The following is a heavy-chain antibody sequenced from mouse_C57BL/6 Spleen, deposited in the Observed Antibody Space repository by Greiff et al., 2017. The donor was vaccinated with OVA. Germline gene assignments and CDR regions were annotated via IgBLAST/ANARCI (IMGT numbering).Heavy chain of an antibody. Sequence: DVQLQESGGDLVKPGGSLKLSCAASGFTFSSYGMSWVRQTPDKRLEWVATISSGGSYTYYPDSVKGRFTISRDNAKNTLYLQMSSLKSEDTAMYYCARQGGYAWFAYWGQGTLVTVSA. CDR2: ISSGGSYT. J-gene: IGHJ3*01. CDR1: GFTFSSYG. CDR3: ARQGGYAWFAY. V-gene: IGHV5-6*01. D-gene: IGHD3-1*01.